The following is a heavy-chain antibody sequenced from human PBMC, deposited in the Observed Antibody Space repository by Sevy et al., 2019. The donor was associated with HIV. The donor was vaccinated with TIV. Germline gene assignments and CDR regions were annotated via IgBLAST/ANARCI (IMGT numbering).Heavy chain of an antibody. J-gene: IGHJ4*02. CDR3: ARTPLVRIPGATDLYFDN. Sequence: ASVKVSCKASGGTFSNYALSWVRQAPGQGLEWMGGIIPIFGTTNFAQRFQGRVTITADESTSTAYMELSSLRSADTAVYYCARTPLVRIPGATDLYFDNWGQGTLVTFSS. CDR2: IIPIFGTT. D-gene: IGHD2-2*01. CDR1: GGTFSNYA. V-gene: IGHV1-69*13.